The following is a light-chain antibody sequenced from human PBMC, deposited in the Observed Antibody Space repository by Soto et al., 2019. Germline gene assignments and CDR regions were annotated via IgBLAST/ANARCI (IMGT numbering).Light chain of an antibody. J-gene: IGKJ5*01. Sequence: DIQMTQSPSSLSASVGDTVTITCQASQDITNYLNWYQQKPGKAPKLLISDASTLETGVPSRFSGSGSGTDFAFTISSLQPEDIATYYSQHYDNLPITFGQGTRLEIK. CDR2: DAS. V-gene: IGKV1-33*01. CDR3: QHYDNLPIT. CDR1: QDITNY.